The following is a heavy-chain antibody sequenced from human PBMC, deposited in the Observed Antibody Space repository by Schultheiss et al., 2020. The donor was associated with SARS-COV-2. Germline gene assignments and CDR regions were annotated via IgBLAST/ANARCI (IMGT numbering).Heavy chain of an antibody. CDR3: ARDRGGWGFDY. Sequence: SQTLSLTCTVSGGSIRSGSYYWSWIRQPAGKGLEWIGHIYNSGSTNFNPSLKSRVTTSVDTSKNQFSLKLSSVTAADTAVYYCARDRGGWGFDYWGQGTLVTVSS. CDR1: GGSIRSGSYY. V-gene: IGHV4-61*09. CDR2: IYNSGST. D-gene: IGHD6-19*01. J-gene: IGHJ4*02.